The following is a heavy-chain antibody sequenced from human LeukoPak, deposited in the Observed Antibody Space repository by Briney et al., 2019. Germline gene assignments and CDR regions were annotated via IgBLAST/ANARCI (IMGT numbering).Heavy chain of an antibody. V-gene: IGHV3-23*01. J-gene: IGHJ4*02. D-gene: IGHD2-15*01. Sequence: GGSLRLSCAASGFTFSSYAMSWVRQAPGKGLEWVSAISGSGGSTYYADSVKGRFTIPRDNSKNTLYLQMNSLRAEDTAVYYCARHIVVVVAATDYWGQGTLVTVSS. CDR1: GFTFSSYA. CDR3: ARHIVVVVAATDY. CDR2: ISGSGGST.